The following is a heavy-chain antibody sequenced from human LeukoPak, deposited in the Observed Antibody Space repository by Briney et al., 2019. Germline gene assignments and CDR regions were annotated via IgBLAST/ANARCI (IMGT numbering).Heavy chain of an antibody. CDR1: GFTISSYS. CDR3: ARALWFGETFPAY. CDR2: ISSSSSTI. Sequence: GGSLRLSCVASGFTISSYSMNWVRQAPGKGLQWVSYISSSSSTIYYADSVKGRFTISRDNAKNSLYLQMNSLRAEDTAVYYCARALWFGETFPAYWGQGTLVTVSS. V-gene: IGHV3-48*01. J-gene: IGHJ4*02. D-gene: IGHD3-10*01.